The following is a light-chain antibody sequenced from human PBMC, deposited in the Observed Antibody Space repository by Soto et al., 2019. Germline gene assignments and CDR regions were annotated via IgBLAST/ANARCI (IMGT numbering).Light chain of an antibody. J-gene: IGKJ1*01. V-gene: IGKV3-20*01. Sequence: EIVLTQSPGTLSLSPGERATLSCRASRSVTSSYLAWYQQKPGQAPRLLIYGASSRATGIPDRFSGSGSGTDFILTIGRVEPEDSAVYYCQQYASSPWTFGQGTKVELK. CDR3: QQYASSPWT. CDR1: RSVTSSY. CDR2: GAS.